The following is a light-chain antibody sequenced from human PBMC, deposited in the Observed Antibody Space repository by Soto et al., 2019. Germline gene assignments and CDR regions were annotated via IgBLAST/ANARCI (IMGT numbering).Light chain of an antibody. J-gene: IGLJ3*02. CDR3: QSYDSSLRGAWV. Sequence: QPVLTQPPSVSGAPGQRVTISCTGSSSNIGAGYDVHWFQQFPGTAPKLLMYANSNRPSGVPERFSGSKSGTSASLAITGLQAEDEADYYCQSYDSSLRGAWVFGGGTKLTVL. CDR1: SSNIGAGYD. V-gene: IGLV1-40*01. CDR2: ANS.